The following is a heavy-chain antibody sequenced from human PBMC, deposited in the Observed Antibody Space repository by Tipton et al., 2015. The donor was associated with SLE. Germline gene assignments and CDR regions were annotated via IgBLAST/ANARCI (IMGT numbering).Heavy chain of an antibody. CDR2: ISSSSSYT. D-gene: IGHD4-17*01. CDR1: GFTFSDYY. J-gene: IGHJ6*02. CDR3: ARGDPPTLTYYYGMDV. Sequence: SLRLSCAASGFTFSDYYTSWIRQAPGKGLEWVSYISSSSSYTNYADSVKGRFTISRDNAKNSLYLQMNSLRAEDTAVYYCARGDPPTLTYYYGMDVWGQGTTVTVSS. V-gene: IGHV3-11*05.